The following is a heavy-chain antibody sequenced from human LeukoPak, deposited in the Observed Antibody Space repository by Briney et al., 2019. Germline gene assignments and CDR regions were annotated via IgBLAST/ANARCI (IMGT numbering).Heavy chain of an antibody. CDR1: AFTFSTYN. CDR3: AGSGNIAARYYYYMDV. V-gene: IGHV3-48*01. J-gene: IGHJ6*03. Sequence: GGSLRLSCAVSAFTFSTYNMNWVRQALGKGLEWVSYISSTSSTIYYADSVKGRFTISRDNAKNSLYLQMNSLRAEDTAVYYCAGSGNIAARYYYYMDVRGKGTTVTVSS. D-gene: IGHD6-6*01. CDR2: ISSTSSTI.